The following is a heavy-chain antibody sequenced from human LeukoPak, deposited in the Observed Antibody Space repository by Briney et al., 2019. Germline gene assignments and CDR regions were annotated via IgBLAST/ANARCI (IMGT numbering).Heavy chain of an antibody. J-gene: IGHJ4*02. Sequence: SQTLSLTCAVSGASISRGDYFWSWSRKPPGKGLEWIGYIYHSGSTTYNPSLKSRLTISLDRSKNQCSLKLTSVAAADPAVYYCGADYTSRSYRLVHWGQGNLVTVSS. V-gene: IGHV4-30-2*01. CDR1: GASISRGDYF. CDR3: GADYTSRSYRLVH. CDR2: IYHSGST. D-gene: IGHD3-10*01.